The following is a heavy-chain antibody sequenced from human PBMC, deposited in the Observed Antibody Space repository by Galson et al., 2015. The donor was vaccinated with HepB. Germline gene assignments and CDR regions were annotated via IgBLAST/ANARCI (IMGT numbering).Heavy chain of an antibody. CDR1: GFTFSSYA. V-gene: IGHV3-23*01. D-gene: IGHD3-10*01. CDR2: ISGSGDST. J-gene: IGHJ3*02. Sequence: SLRLSCAASGFTFSSYAMSWVRQAPGKGLEWVSAISGSGDSTYYADSVKGRFTISRDNSKNTLYLQMNSLRAEDTAVYYCAKALRNYHGSGSYFGAFDIWGQGTMVTVSS. CDR3: AKALRNYHGSGSYFGAFDI.